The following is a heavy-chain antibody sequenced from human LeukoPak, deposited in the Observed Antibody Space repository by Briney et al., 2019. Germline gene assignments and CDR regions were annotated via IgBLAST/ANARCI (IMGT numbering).Heavy chain of an antibody. Sequence: ASVKVSCKVSGYTLTELSMHWVRQAPGQGLEWMGIINPSGGSTSYAQKFQGRVTMTRDTSTSTVYMELSSLRSEDTAVYYCARSEWLDYWGQGTLVTVSS. D-gene: IGHD3-9*01. CDR2: INPSGGST. V-gene: IGHV1-46*01. CDR1: GYTLTELS. J-gene: IGHJ4*02. CDR3: ARSEWLDY.